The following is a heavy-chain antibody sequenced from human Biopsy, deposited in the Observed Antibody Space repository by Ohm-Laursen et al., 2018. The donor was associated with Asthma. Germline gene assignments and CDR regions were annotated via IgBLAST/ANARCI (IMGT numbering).Heavy chain of an antibody. J-gene: IGHJ4*02. CDR2: ISYDGSSI. D-gene: IGHD6-19*01. Sequence: SLRLSCTAPRFTYEMHWVRQAPGKGLEWVAVISYDGSSIYYADSVKGRFTISRDNSKNTLSLQMNSLTAEDTAVYYCAREGVAGTHIEDWGQGTMVTVSS. V-gene: IGHV3-30-3*01. CDR1: RFTYE. CDR3: AREGVAGTHIED.